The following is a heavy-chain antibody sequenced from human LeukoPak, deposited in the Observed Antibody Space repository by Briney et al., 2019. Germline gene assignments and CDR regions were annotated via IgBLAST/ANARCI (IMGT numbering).Heavy chain of an antibody. J-gene: IGHJ6*03. CDR1: GGTFSSYA. Sequence: GASVKVSCKASGGTFSSYAISWVRQAPGQGLEWMGGIIPIFGTANYAQKFQGRVTITADESTSTAYMELSSLRSEDTAVYYCASSKAARRWGAEDYHYMDVWGKGTTVTISS. D-gene: IGHD6-6*01. CDR3: ASSKAARRWGAEDYHYMDV. CDR2: IIPIFGTA. V-gene: IGHV1-69*01.